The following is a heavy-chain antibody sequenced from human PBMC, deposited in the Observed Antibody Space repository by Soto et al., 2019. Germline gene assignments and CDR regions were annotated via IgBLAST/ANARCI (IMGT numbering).Heavy chain of an antibody. D-gene: IGHD3-10*01. V-gene: IGHV3-23*01. CDR3: AKALYGGFTY. Sequence: EVRLLESGGGLVQPGGSLRLSCAASGFTFSVYAMSWVRQAPGKGLEWVSGISGSGDITHYADSVKGRFTVSRDNSQSMLYLQTNSLRAEDTAIYYCAKALYGGFTYWGQGTLVTVSS. CDR2: ISGSGDIT. J-gene: IGHJ4*02. CDR1: GFTFSVYA.